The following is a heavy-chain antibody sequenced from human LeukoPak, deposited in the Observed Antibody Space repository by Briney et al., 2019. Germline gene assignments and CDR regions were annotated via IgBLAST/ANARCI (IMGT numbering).Heavy chain of an antibody. CDR1: GYRFTDYD. V-gene: IGHV1-8*02. CDR3: VRGRRAPKGGSNLDY. D-gene: IGHD6-25*01. Sequence: ASVKVSCKASGYRFTDYDINWGRLASGQGLEWMGWMNGGSGNTGYAQRFQGRVTMTRSTPISTSFMELSSLTFEDSAMYFCVRGRRAPKGGSNLDYWGQGTLVTVSS. J-gene: IGHJ4*02. CDR2: MNGGSGNT.